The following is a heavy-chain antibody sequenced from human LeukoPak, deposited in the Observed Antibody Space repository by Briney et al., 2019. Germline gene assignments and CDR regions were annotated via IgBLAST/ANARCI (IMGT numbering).Heavy chain of an antibody. CDR1: GYSFPTYW. J-gene: IGHJ1*01. V-gene: IGHV5-51*01. CDR2: IYPDDYET. Sequence: GESLKISCRGSGYSFPTYWIAWVRQMPGKGLEWRGTIYPDDYETRYSPSFQGQVTISVDKSINTAYLQWSSLKASDTAMYYCTRPFGVRTSWDTYFQHWGQGTLVTVFS. CDR3: TRPFGVRTSWDTYFQH. D-gene: IGHD6-13*01.